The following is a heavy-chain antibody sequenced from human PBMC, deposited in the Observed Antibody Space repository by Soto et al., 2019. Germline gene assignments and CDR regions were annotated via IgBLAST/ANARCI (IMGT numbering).Heavy chain of an antibody. CDR3: ARHTFLVGARSYFDY. D-gene: IGHD1-26*01. J-gene: IGHJ4*02. Sequence: SETLSLTCTVSGGSISSYYWSWIRQPPGKGLEWIGYIYYSGSTNYNPSLKSRVTISVDTSKNQFSLKLSSVTAADTAVYYCARHTFLVGARSYFDYWGQGTLVTVSS. CDR2: IYYSGST. V-gene: IGHV4-59*08. CDR1: GGSISSYY.